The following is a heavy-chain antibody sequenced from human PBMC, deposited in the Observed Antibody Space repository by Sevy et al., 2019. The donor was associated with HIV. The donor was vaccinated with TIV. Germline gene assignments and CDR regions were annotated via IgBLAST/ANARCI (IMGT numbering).Heavy chain of an antibody. CDR1: GGSISSYY. Sequence: ETLSLTCTVSGGSISSYYWSWIRQPPGKGLEWIGYIYYSGSTNYNPSLKSRVTISVDTSKNQFSLKLSSVTAADTAVYYCARGMVRGVNFDYWGQGTLVTVSS. CDR3: ARGMVRGVNFDY. J-gene: IGHJ4*02. CDR2: IYYSGST. D-gene: IGHD3-10*01. V-gene: IGHV4-59*01.